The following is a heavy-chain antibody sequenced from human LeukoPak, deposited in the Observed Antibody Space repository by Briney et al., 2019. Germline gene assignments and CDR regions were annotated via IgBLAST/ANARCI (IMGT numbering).Heavy chain of an antibody. D-gene: IGHD3-16*01. J-gene: IGHJ6*03. CDR2: ISGSGVIT. CDR1: RFTFSSYG. Sequence: GGSLRLSCAASRFTFSSYGMHWVRQAPGKGLEWVSAISGSGVITYYADSVKGRFTISRDNSKSTLYLQMNSLRAEDTAVYYCARAGNSAGGDHRYYMDVWGKGTTVTISS. V-gene: IGHV3-23*01. CDR3: ARAGNSAGGDHRYYMDV.